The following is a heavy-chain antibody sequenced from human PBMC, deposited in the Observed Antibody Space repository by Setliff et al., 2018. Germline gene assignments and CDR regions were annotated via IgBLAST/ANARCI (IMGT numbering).Heavy chain of an antibody. CDR3: ARSEGRRDGYNW. J-gene: IGHJ4*02. V-gene: IGHV4-34*01. D-gene: IGHD5-12*01. CDR2: INHSGST. Sequence: SETLSLTCAVYGGSFSGYSWSWIRQPPRKGLEWIGKINHSGSTNYNPSLKSRVTISIDTSKNQFSLRLKSVTAADTAVYYCARSEGRRDGYNWWGQGTLVTISS. CDR1: GGSFSGYS.